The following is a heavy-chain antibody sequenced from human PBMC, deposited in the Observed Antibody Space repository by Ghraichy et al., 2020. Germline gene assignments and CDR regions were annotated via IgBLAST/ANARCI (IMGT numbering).Heavy chain of an antibody. D-gene: IGHD5-24*01. CDR1: GFTFSDYW. V-gene: IGHV3-7*03. CDR3: ATDLNHDGG. CDR2: IKTNGNER. J-gene: IGHJ4*02. Sequence: GESQNISCAASGFTFSDYWMTWVRQAPGKGLEWVASIKTNGNERKYLDSLRGRFTISRDNAKNSLYLQINSLRVDDTAVYYCATDLNHDGGWGQGTLVTVSS.